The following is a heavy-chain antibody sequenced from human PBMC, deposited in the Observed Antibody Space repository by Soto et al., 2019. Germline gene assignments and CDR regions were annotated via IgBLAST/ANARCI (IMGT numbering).Heavy chain of an antibody. CDR1: GGSFSGYY. J-gene: IGHJ6*02. Sequence: KPSETLSLTCAVYGGSFSGYYWSWIRQPPGKGLEWIGEINHSGSTNYNPSLKSRVTISVDTSKNQFSLKLSSVTAADTAVYYCARVLRDSSGYHLPYYYYGMDVWGQGTTVTVSS. D-gene: IGHD3-22*01. V-gene: IGHV4-34*01. CDR2: INHSGST. CDR3: ARVLRDSSGYHLPYYYYGMDV.